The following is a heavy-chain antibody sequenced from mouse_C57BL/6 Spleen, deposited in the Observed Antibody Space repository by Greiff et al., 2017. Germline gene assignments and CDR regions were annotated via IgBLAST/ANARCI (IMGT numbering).Heavy chain of an antibody. CDR3: ARGQTGTLFFDD. V-gene: IGHV1-69*01. J-gene: IGHJ2*01. CDR1: GYTFTSYW. CDR2: IDPSDSYT. Sequence: QVQLQQPGAELVMPGASVKLSCKASGYTFTSYWMHWVKQRPGQGLEWIGEIDPSDSYTNYNQTFKGKSTLTVDKSSSTDYMQLSSLTSEHSAVXYCARGQTGTLFFDDWGQGTTLTVSS. D-gene: IGHD4-1*01.